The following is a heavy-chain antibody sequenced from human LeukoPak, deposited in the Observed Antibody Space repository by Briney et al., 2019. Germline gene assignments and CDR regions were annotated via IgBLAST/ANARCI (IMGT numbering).Heavy chain of an antibody. CDR3: AKNPISGPQKHYYYGLDV. CDR2: ISPDGSKT. V-gene: IGHV3-30*18. Sequence: GGSLRLSCAASGLTFSTYGMHWVRQAAGKGLEWVAVISPDGSKTDSLESAKGRFTVSRDNSNNTLYLQINSVKAEDTAVYFCAKNPISGPQKHYYYGLDVWGQGTSVTVSS. CDR1: GLTFSTYG. D-gene: IGHD6-19*01. J-gene: IGHJ6*02.